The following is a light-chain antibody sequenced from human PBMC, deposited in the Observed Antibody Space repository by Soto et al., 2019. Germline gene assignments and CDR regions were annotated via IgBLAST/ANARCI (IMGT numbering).Light chain of an antibody. CDR3: QQYNNWPLT. CDR1: QSVSNN. CDR2: GAF. Sequence: EIVMTQSPATLSVSPGERATLSCRASQSVSNNLAWYQQKPGQAPRLLIYGAFTRATGIPGRFSGTGSGTEFTLAISSLQSEDFAVYYCQQYNNWPLTFGQGTKVDIK. V-gene: IGKV3-15*01. J-gene: IGKJ1*01.